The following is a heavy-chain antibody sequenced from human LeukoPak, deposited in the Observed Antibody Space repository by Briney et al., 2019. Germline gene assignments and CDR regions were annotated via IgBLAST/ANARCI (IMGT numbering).Heavy chain of an antibody. V-gene: IGHV3-30*02. CDR2: IRYDGSNK. D-gene: IGHD3-16*01. CDR1: GFTFSSYG. CDR3: VGDFDY. J-gene: IGHJ4*02. Sequence: GGSLRLSCAASGFTFSSYGMHWVRQAPGKGLEWVAFIRYDGSNKYYADSVKGRSTISRDNSKNTLYLQMNSLSPEDTAVYYCVGDFDYWGQGTLVTVSS.